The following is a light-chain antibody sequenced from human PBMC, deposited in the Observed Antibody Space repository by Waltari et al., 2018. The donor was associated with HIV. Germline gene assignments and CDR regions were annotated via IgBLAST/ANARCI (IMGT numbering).Light chain of an antibody. CDR2: KAS. Sequence: DIQMTQSPSTLSASVGDRVTITCRASQSINTYLAWYQQKPGKAPKLLIYKASSLQSGVPSRFSGSGSGTEFTLTISRLEPEDFAVYYCQQYGSSPTWTFGQGTKVEIK. CDR1: QSINTY. V-gene: IGKV1-5*03. J-gene: IGKJ1*01. CDR3: QQYGSSPTWT.